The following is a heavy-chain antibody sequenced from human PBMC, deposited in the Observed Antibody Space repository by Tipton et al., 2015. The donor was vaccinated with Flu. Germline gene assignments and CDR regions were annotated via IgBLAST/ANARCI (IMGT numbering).Heavy chain of an antibody. CDR3: TSGIDFDI. V-gene: IGHV3-15*01. CDR1: GFTFSNAW. CDR2: IKSKTDGGTT. Sequence: QLVQSGGGLVKPGGSLKLSCAGSGFTFSNAWLSWVRQSPGKGLEWVGRIKSKTDGGTTYYAAPVKGRVTISRDDLKNTVYLQMNSLKTEDTAVYYCTSGIDFDIWGQGTMVTVSS. J-gene: IGHJ3*02. D-gene: IGHD3-10*01.